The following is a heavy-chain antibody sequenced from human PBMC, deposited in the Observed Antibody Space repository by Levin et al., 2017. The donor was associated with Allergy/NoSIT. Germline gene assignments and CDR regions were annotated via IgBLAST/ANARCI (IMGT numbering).Heavy chain of an antibody. CDR3: AKAATVTTQRGFLYYYYYMDG. V-gene: IGHV3-23*01. CDR1: GFTFSSYA. J-gene: IGHJ6*03. CDR2: ISGSGGST. Sequence: GGSLRLSCAASGFTFSSYAMSWVRQAPGKGLEWVSAISGSGGSTYYADSVKGRFTISRDNSKNTLYLQMNSLRAEDTAVYYCAKAATVTTQRGFLYYYYYMDGWGKGTTVTVSS. D-gene: IGHD4-11*01.